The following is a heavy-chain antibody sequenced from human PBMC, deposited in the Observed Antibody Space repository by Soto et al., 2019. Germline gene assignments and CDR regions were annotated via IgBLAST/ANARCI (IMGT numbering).Heavy chain of an antibody. CDR1: GFTFSSYA. Sequence: EVQLLESGGGLVQPGGSLKISCAVSGFTFSSYAMSWVRQAPGKGLEWVSGISGTGRVTNYAESVKGRFTTSRDNPKNTLSLEMKSLRAEDTAVYYCAKDVHYDIVTGIEYFDHWGQGTLVTVSS. V-gene: IGHV3-23*01. CDR2: ISGTGRVT. D-gene: IGHD3-9*01. J-gene: IGHJ1*01. CDR3: AKDVHYDIVTGIEYFDH.